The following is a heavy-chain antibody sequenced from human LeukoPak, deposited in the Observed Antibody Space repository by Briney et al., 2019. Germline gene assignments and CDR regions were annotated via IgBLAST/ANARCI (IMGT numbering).Heavy chain of an antibody. J-gene: IGHJ4*02. CDR2: ISGSGGST. D-gene: IGHD3-3*02. V-gene: IGHV3-23*01. Sequence: RGSLRLSCAASGFTFSSYAMSWVRQAPGKGLEWVSTISGSGGSTYYADSVKGRFTISRDNSKNTLYLQMNSLRAEDTAVYYCARGPHLYFDYWGQGTLVTVSS. CDR3: ARGPHLYFDY. CDR1: GFTFSSYA.